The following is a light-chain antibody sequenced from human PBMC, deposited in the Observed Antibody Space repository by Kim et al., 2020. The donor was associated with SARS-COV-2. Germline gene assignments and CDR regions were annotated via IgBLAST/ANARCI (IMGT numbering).Light chain of an antibody. CDR1: QGVRSSS. J-gene: IGKJ1*01. V-gene: IGKV3D-7*01. Sequence: PGERVALSCRASQGVRSSSLTWNQKKPGQAPMIIIYGASTRATRIADRFSGSGSGADFTLTISRVQPEGCAVYCHRAFGNGNKL. CDR2: GAS. CDR3: RA.